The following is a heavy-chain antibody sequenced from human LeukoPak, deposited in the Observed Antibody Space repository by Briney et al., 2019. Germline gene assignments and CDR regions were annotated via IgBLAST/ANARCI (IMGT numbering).Heavy chain of an antibody. Sequence: SETLSLTCTASGGSISSGSYYWSWIRQPAGKGLEWSGRIYTSGSTNYNPSLKSRVTISVDTSKNQFSLKLSSVTAADTAVYYCARSSGYSSGWYRVQHDYWGQGTLVTVSS. CDR3: ARSSGYSSGWYRVQHDY. CDR1: GGSISSGSYY. J-gene: IGHJ4*02. V-gene: IGHV4-61*02. CDR2: IYTSGST. D-gene: IGHD6-19*01.